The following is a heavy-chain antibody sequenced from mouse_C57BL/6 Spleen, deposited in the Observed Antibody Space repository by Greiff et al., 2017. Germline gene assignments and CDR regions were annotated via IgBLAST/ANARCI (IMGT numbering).Heavy chain of an antibody. CDR3: ARSYYDYDAPFDY. Sequence: VQGVESGPGLVQPSQSLSITCTVSGFSLTSYGVHWVRQSPGKGLEWLGVIWSGGSTDYNAAFISRLSISKDNSKSQVFFKMNSLQADDTAIYYCARSYYDYDAPFDYWGQGTTLTVSS. CDR1: GFSLTSYG. J-gene: IGHJ2*01. CDR2: IWSGGST. D-gene: IGHD2-4*01. V-gene: IGHV2-2*01.